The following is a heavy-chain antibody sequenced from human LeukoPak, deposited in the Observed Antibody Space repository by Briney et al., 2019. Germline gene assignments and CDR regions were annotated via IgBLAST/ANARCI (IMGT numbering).Heavy chain of an antibody. V-gene: IGHV4-4*07. CDR2: IHTSGST. D-gene: IGHD3-22*01. Sequence: SETLSLTCTVSGGSISSYYWSWIRQPAGKGLEWIGRIHTSGSTNYSPSPKSRVTMSVDTSKNQFSLKLSSVTAADTAVYYCARDRYYYDSSARYFDYWGQGTLVTVSS. J-gene: IGHJ4*02. CDR1: GGSISSYY. CDR3: ARDRYYYDSSARYFDY.